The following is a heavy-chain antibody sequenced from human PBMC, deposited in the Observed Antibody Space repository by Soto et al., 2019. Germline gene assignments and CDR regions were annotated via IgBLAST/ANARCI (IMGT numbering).Heavy chain of an antibody. V-gene: IGHV3-21*01. CDR1: GFTFSSYS. CDR3: ARDSDFWTTVTTLPYYYYYYMDV. J-gene: IGHJ6*03. Sequence: PGGSLRLSCAASGFTFSSYSMNWVRQAPGKGLEWVSSISSSSSYIYYADSVKGRFTISRDNTKNSLYLQMNSLRAEDTAVYYCARDSDFWTTVTTLPYYYYYYMDVWGKGTTVTVSS. CDR2: ISSSSSYI. D-gene: IGHD4-17*01.